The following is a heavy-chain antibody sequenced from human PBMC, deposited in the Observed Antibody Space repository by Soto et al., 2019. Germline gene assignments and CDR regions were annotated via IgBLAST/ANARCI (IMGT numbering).Heavy chain of an antibody. Sequence: SETLSLTCAVYGGSFSGYYWSWIRQPPGKGLEWIGEINHSGSTNYNPSLKSRVTISVDTSKNQFSLKLSSVTAADTAVYYCARRRLRYFVHYYYGMDVWGQGTTVTVSS. CDR2: INHSGST. CDR1: GGSFSGYY. CDR3: ARRRLRYFVHYYYGMDV. D-gene: IGHD3-9*01. V-gene: IGHV4-34*01. J-gene: IGHJ6*02.